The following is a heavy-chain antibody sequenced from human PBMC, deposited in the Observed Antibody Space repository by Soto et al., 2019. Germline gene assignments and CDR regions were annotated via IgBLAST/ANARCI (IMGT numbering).Heavy chain of an antibody. V-gene: IGHV3-48*03. CDR1: EVIFSTYE. D-gene: IGHD1-7*01. J-gene: IGHJ4*02. Sequence: EVQLVESGGGSVQPGGSLRLSCAASEVIFSTYEMNWDRQAPGKGLEWIAYISGCGSTVYYADSVKGRFTISRDIPKNSLYLQMNSLRAEDTAVYYCARGPGELELPYYFYHWGQGTLVTVSS. CDR3: ARGPGELELPYYFYH. CDR2: ISGCGSTV.